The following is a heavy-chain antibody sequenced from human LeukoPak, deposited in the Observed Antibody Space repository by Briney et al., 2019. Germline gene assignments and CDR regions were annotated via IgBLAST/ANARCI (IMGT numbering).Heavy chain of an antibody. CDR3: ARDMYGDYGTEFDP. D-gene: IGHD4-17*01. CDR1: GGSISSSSYY. CDR2: IYYSGST. J-gene: IGHJ5*02. V-gene: IGHV4-61*01. Sequence: PSETLSLTCTVSGGSISSSSYYWGWIRQPPGKGLEWIGYIYYSGSTNYNPSLKSRVTISVDTSKNQFSLKLSSVTAADTAVYYCARDMYGDYGTEFDPWGQGTLVTVSS.